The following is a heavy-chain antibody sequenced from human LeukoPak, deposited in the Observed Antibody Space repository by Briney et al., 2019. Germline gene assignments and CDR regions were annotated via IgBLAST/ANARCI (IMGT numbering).Heavy chain of an antibody. D-gene: IGHD3-16*01. Sequence: PGGSLRLSCAASGFIFSSYWMTWVRQAPGKGLEWVANIKQHGNEKYYVDSMKGRFTISRDNAKNSLHLQMNRLRAEDTAVYYWARVRGGYYFDYWGQGTLVTVSS. J-gene: IGHJ4*02. CDR2: IKQHGNEK. V-gene: IGHV3-7*05. CDR3: ARVRGGYYFDY. CDR1: GFIFSSYW.